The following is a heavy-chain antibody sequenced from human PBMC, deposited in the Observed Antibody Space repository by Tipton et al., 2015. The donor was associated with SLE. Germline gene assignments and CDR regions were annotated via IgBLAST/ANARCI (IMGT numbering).Heavy chain of an antibody. CDR2: IWYDGSNK. J-gene: IGHJ4*02. CDR3: AKDLTSYDYIWGSPPDY. CDR1: GFTFSSYG. D-gene: IGHD3-16*01. Sequence: SLRLSCAASGFTFSSYGMHWVRQAPGKGLEWVAVIWYDGSNKYYADSVKGRFTISRDNSKNTLYLQMNSLRAEDTAVYYCAKDLTSYDYIWGSPPDYWGQGTLVTVSS. V-gene: IGHV3-33*06.